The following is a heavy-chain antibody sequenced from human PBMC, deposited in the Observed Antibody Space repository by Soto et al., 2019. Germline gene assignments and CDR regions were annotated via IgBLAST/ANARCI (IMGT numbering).Heavy chain of an antibody. Sequence: GASVKVSCKASGYTFTGYYMHWVRQAPGQGLEWMGWINPNSGGTNYARKFQGWVTMTRDTSISTAYMELSRLRSDDTAVYYCARGGVLWFGVLNWFDPWGQGTLVTVSS. V-gene: IGHV1-2*04. CDR3: ARGGVLWFGVLNWFDP. CDR2: INPNSGGT. J-gene: IGHJ5*02. D-gene: IGHD3-10*01. CDR1: GYTFTGYY.